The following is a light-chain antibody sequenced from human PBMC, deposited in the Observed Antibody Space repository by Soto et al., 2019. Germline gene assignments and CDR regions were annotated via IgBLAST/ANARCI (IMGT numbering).Light chain of an antibody. Sequence: DIVMTQSPLSLPVTPGEPASISCRSSQSLLHSNGYNYLDWYLQKPGQSPQLLIYLGSNRAAGVPDRLSGSGSGTDFTLKISRVEAEDVGVYYCMQDLQTSYTFGQGTKLEIK. V-gene: IGKV2-28*01. J-gene: IGKJ2*01. CDR1: QSLLHSNGYNY. CDR2: LGS. CDR3: MQDLQTSYT.